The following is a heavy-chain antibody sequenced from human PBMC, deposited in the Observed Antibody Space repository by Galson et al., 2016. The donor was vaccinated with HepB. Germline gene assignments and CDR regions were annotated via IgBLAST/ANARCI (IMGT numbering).Heavy chain of an antibody. CDR2: IKLDGSEK. D-gene: IGHD3-16*01. Sequence: SLRLSCAASGFTFSRYWMAWVRQAPGKGLEWVANIKLDGSEKYYVDSVRGRFTISRDNAKNSLYLEMNSLRAEDTAVYYCAKDRGGAVPNWFDSWGQGTLVTVSS. CDR1: GFTFSRYW. J-gene: IGHJ5*01. V-gene: IGHV3-7*03. CDR3: AKDRGGAVPNWFDS.